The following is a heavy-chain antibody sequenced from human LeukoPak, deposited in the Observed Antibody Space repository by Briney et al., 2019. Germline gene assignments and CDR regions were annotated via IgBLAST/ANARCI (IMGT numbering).Heavy chain of an antibody. CDR3: ARDLIFGVVSGWFDP. D-gene: IGHD3-3*01. CDR1: GYTFTGYY. CDR2: INPNSGGT. V-gene: IGHV1-2*02. J-gene: IGHJ5*02. Sequence: ASVKVSCKASGYTFTGYYMHGVRQAPGQGLEWMGWINPNSGGTNYAQKFQGRVTMTRDASISTAYMELSRLRSDDTAVYYCARDLIFGVVSGWFDPWGQGTLVTVSS.